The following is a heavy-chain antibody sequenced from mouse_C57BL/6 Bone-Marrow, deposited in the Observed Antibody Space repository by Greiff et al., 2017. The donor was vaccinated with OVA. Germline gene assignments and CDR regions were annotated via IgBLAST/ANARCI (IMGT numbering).Heavy chain of an antibody. CDR1: GYTLTSYW. CDR3: ARRGYYGSPYAMDY. J-gene: IGHJ4*01. V-gene: IGHV1-55*01. D-gene: IGHD1-1*01. CDR2: IYPGSGST. Sequence: QVQLQQPGAELVKPGASVKMSCKASGYTLTSYWITWVKQRPGQGLEWIGDIYPGSGSTNYNEKFKSKATLTVDTSSSTAYMQLSSLTSEDSAVYYCARRGYYGSPYAMDYWGQGTSVTVSS.